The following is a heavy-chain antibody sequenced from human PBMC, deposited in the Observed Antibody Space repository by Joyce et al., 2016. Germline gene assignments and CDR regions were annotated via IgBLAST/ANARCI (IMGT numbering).Heavy chain of an antibody. J-gene: IGHJ4*02. Sequence: QVQLLESGGGVVQPGRSLRLSCAASGFTFSNYAMHWVRQAPGKGREGVALISFDGTNTHYADSMKGRFTSSRDNSKNTLYLQMNSLRAEDTAIYYCAGGGVAAADHYSFDCWGQGTLVTVSS. D-gene: IGHD6-13*01. CDR2: ISFDGTNT. CDR3: AGGGVAAADHYSFDC. V-gene: IGHV3-30-3*01. CDR1: GFTFSNYA.